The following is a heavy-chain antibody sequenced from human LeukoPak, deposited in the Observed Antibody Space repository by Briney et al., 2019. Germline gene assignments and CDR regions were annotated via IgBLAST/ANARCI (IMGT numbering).Heavy chain of an antibody. D-gene: IGHD6-6*01. V-gene: IGHV4-59*11. CDR2: VHYSGKS. Sequence: SETLSLTCTVSGGSITSHYWSWIRQPPGKGLEWIGYVHYSGKSNYNPSLKSRVTMSADTSKNQLSLKLDSVTAADTAMYYCARDHSSSYHYFDLWGQGTLITVSS. J-gene: IGHJ4*02. CDR1: GGSITSHY. CDR3: ARDHSSSYHYFDL.